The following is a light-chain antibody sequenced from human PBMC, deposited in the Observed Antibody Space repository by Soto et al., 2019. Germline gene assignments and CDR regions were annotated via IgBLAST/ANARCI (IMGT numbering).Light chain of an antibody. J-gene: IGKJ2*01. V-gene: IGKV3-20*01. CDR2: GAS. CDR3: QQYGSSPPYT. CDR1: QSVSSSY. Sequence: EIVLTQSPGTLSLSPGERATLSCRASQSVSSSYLAWYQQKPGQAPRLLIYGASSRATGIPDRFRGSGSGTDFTLPISRLEPEDFAVYYCQQYGSSPPYTFGQGTKLEIK.